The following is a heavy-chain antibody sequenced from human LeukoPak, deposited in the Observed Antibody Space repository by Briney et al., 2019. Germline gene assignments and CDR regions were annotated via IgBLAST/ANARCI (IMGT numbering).Heavy chain of an antibody. CDR1: GDSISSRSYY. CDR2: IYYYGGT. D-gene: IGHD2-8*02. J-gene: IGHJ3*01. CDR3: ARNRTTTGVIERVDVFDV. Sequence: SETLSLTCTVSGDSISSRSYYLGWIRQPPGKGLEWIGSIYYYGGTYYTPSLKSRITISVDTSKSQISLKLSSLTAADTAVYYCARNRTTTGVIERVDVFDVWGQGTIVTVSS. V-gene: IGHV4-39*01.